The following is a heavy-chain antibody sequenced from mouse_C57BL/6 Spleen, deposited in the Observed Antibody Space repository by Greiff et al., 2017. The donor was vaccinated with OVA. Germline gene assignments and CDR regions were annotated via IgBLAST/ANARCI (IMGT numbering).Heavy chain of an antibody. V-gene: IGHV14-1*01. J-gene: IGHJ1*03. CDR1: GFNIKDYY. D-gene: IGHD1-1*01. Sequence: EVQLQQSGAELVRPGASVKLSCTASGFNIKDYYMHWVKQRPEQGLEWIGRIDPEDGDTEYAPKFQGKATMTADTSSNTAYLQLSSLTSEDTAVYYCTTPSYYYGSSYGWYFDVWGTGTTVTVSS. CDR3: TTPSYYYGSSYGWYFDV. CDR2: IDPEDGDT.